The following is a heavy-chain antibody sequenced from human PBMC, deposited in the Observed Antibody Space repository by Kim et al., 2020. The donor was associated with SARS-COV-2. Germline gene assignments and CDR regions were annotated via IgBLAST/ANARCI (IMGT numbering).Heavy chain of an antibody. CDR2: ISWNRGSI. V-gene: IGHV3-9*01. Sequence: GGSLRLSCAASGFTFSDYALHWVRQAPGKGLEWLLGISWNRGSICYADSVKGRFTISRDNAKNSLFLQMNSLRVEDTAVYYCAKAISYFYYYG. J-gene: IGHJ6*01. CDR1: GFTFSDYA. CDR3: AKAISYFYYYG.